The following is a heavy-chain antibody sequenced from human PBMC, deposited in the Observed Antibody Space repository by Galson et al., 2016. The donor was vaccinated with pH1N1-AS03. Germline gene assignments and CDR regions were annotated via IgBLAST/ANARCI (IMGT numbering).Heavy chain of an antibody. J-gene: IGHJ2*01. V-gene: IGHV4-4*07. CDR2: VHNSGNT. CDR1: GGPMSTYY. Sequence: SETLSLTCSVSGGPMSTYYWSWIRQPAGKGLEWIGRVHNSGNTYYSPSLTSRVAMSVDTSTNHFSLTLNSVTAADTAVYFCARGTNFYGAGSYNSPDSYFDIWGRGTLVTVSS. D-gene: IGHD3-10*01. CDR3: ARGTNFYGAGSYNSPDSYFDI.